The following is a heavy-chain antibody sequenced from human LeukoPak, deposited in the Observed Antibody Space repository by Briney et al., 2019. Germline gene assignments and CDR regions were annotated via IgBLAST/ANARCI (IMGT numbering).Heavy chain of an antibody. J-gene: IGHJ4*02. CDR3: ARESPKYSSSCLDY. CDR2: ISAYNGNT. CDR1: GYTFTSYD. D-gene: IGHD6-13*01. V-gene: IGHV1-18*01. Sequence: ASVKVSCKASGYTFTSYDINWVRQAPGQGLEWMGWISAYNGNTNYAQKLQGRVTMTTDTSTSTAYMELRSLRSDDTAVYYCARESPKYSSSCLDYWGQGTLVTVSS.